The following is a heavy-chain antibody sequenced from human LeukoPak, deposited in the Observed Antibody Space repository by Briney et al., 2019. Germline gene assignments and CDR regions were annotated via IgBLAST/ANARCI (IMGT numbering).Heavy chain of an antibody. Sequence: ASVKVSCKASGYTFTSYYMHWVRQAPGQGLEWMGIINPSGGSTSYTQKFQGRVTMTRDTSTSTVYMELSSLRSEDTAVYYCARVSAWRLLDYWGQGTLVTVSS. D-gene: IGHD5-18*01. J-gene: IGHJ4*02. CDR2: INPSGGST. V-gene: IGHV1-46*01. CDR3: ARVSAWRLLDY. CDR1: GYTFTSYY.